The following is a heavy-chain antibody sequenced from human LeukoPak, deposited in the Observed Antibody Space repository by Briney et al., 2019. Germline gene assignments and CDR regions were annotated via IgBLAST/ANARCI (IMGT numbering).Heavy chain of an antibody. J-gene: IGHJ4*02. Sequence: PGRSLRLSCTVSRLSLNMYIMHWVRQAPGKGLEWVSAISGSGGSTYYADSVKGRFTISRDNSKNTLYLQMNSLRAEDTAVYYCAKVGYYDSSGYYSGWGQGTLVTVSS. D-gene: IGHD3-22*01. CDR1: RLSLNMYI. CDR3: AKVGYYDSSGYYSG. CDR2: ISGSGGST. V-gene: IGHV3-23*01.